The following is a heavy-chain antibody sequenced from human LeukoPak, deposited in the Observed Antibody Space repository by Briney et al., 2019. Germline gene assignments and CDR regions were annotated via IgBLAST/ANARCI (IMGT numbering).Heavy chain of an antibody. CDR2: INPRDGST. D-gene: IGHD4-17*01. J-gene: IGHJ5*02. Sequence: ALVKVSCKASGYTFTSYYIHWVRQAPGQGLEWMGIINPRDGSTSYAQKYQGRVTMTRDTSTSTVYMELSSLRSEDTAVYYCARGDGDYAGFDPWGQGTLVTVCS. CDR3: ARGDGDYAGFDP. V-gene: IGHV1-46*01. CDR1: GYTFTSYY.